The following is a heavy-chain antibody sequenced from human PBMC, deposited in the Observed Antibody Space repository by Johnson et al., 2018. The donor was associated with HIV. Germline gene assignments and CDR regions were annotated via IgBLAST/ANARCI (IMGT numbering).Heavy chain of an antibody. CDR3: ARDRAILAARPAGAFDV. Sequence: VQLVESGGCLVQPGGSLRLSCAASGFTFSSYAMSWVRQAPGKGLEWVSAISGSGGSTYYADSVKGRFTISRDNSKNTLYLEMHSLRSEDTAVYYCARDRAILAARPAGAFDVWGPGTMVTVSS. J-gene: IGHJ3*01. V-gene: IGHV3-23*04. CDR1: GFTFSSYA. CDR2: ISGSGGST. D-gene: IGHD6-6*01.